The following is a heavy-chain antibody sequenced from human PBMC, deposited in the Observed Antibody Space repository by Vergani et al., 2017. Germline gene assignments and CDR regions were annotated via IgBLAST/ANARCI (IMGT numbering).Heavy chain of an antibody. CDR1: GFTFSSYG. D-gene: IGHD2-2*02. J-gene: IGHJ4*02. CDR2: IQYDGSDI. V-gene: IGHV3-33*01. Sequence: QVQLVESGGGVVQPGRSLRLSCAASGFTFSSYGMHWVRQAPGKGLEWVAVIQYDGSDIFYADFVEGRFTISRDNSKNSLYLQMNSLRAEDTAVYYCARSYTRDYWGQGTLVTVSS. CDR3: ARSYTRDY.